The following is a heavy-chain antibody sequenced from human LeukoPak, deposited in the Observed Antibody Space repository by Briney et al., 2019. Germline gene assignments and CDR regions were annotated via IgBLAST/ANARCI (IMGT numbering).Heavy chain of an antibody. J-gene: IGHJ4*02. CDR1: GDSFTSYY. CDR2: IYYSGST. V-gene: IGHV4-59*12. CDR3: ARGPPSKSEDIVLMVYAPYFDY. D-gene: IGHD2-8*01. Sequence: PSETLSLSCTVSGDSFTSYYWSWVRQPPGKGLEWIGYIYYSGSTNYIPSLNSRVTISVDTSKNQFSLKLSSVTAADTAVYYCARGPPSKSEDIVLMVYAPYFDYWGQGTLVTVSS.